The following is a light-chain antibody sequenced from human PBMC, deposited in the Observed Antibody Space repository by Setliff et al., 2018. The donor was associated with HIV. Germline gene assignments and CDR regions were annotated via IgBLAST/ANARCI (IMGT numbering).Light chain of an antibody. CDR1: SSDIGGYNY. J-gene: IGLJ3*02. CDR2: DVT. V-gene: IGLV2-14*03. CDR3: SSFTSSKALL. Sequence: VLTQPASVSGSPGQSITISCTGTSSDIGGYNYVSWYQQLPGNTPKLLIYDVTNRPSGVPDRFSGSKSANTASLTISGLQAEDEADYYCSSFTSSKALLFGGGTKVTVL.